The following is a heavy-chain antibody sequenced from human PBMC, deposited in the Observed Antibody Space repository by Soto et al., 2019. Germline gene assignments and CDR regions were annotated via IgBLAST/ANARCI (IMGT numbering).Heavy chain of an antibody. D-gene: IGHD6-13*01. CDR2: ISSGGDTI. J-gene: IGHJ4*02. Sequence: LRLSCAASGFSFSNYEMTWVRQAPGNGLVWVAYISSGGDTIHYADSVRGRFTVSRYNASTSLSLQMNTMRVEDTALHYCARDRAAVDYWGQGTLVTVSS. CDR1: GFSFSNYE. V-gene: IGHV3-48*03. CDR3: ARDRAAVDY.